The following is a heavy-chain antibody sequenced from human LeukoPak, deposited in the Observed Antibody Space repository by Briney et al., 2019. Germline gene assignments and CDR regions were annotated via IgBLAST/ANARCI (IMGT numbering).Heavy chain of an antibody. CDR1: GFTVSSNY. CDR3: ARGLLWFGELSRAFDI. CDR2: IYSGGGT. Sequence: HPGGSLRLSCAASGFTVSSNYMTWVRQAPGKGLEWVSVIYSGGGTYYADSVKDRFTISRDNSKNTLYLQMNSLRAEDTAVYYCARGLLWFGELSRAFDIWGQGTMVTVSS. D-gene: IGHD3-10*01. J-gene: IGHJ3*02. V-gene: IGHV3-66*01.